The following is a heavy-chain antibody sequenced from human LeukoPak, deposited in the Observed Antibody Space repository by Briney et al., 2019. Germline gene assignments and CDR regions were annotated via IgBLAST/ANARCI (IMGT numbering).Heavy chain of an antibody. Sequence: SETLSLTCTVSGGSISSSSYYWGWIRQPPGKGLEWIGSIYYSGSTYYNPSLKSRVTISVDRSKNQFSLKLSSVTAADTAVYYCARLGIQLWLLDYWGQGTLVTVSS. D-gene: IGHD5-18*01. CDR2: IYYSGST. J-gene: IGHJ4*02. CDR1: GGSISSSSYY. V-gene: IGHV4-39*07. CDR3: ARLGIQLWLLDY.